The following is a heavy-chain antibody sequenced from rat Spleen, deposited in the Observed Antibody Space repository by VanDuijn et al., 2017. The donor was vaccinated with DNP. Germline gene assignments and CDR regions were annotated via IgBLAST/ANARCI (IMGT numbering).Heavy chain of an antibody. D-gene: IGHD5-1*01. V-gene: IGHV5-27*01. CDR1: GFTFSNYG. CDR3: TTGSFDY. J-gene: IGHJ2*01. CDR2: ITNSGGST. Sequence: EVQLVESGGGLVQPGRSLKLSCAASGFTFSNYGMAWVRQAPTKGLEWVASITNSGGSTYYRDSVKGRFTISRDNAKSTLYLQMDSLRSEDTATYYCTTGSFDYWGQGVMVTVSP.